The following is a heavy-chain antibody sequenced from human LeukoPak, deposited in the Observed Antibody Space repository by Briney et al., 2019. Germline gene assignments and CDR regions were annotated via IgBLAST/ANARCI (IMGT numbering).Heavy chain of an antibody. CDR3: AADTLRITMVRIPRYYYYGMDV. J-gene: IGHJ6*02. D-gene: IGHD3-10*01. Sequence: SVKVSCKASGFTFTSSAMQWVRQARGQRLEWIGWIVVGSGNTNYAQKFQERVTITRDMCTSTAYMELSSLRSEDTAVYYCAADTLRITMVRIPRYYYYGMDVWGQGTTVTVSS. V-gene: IGHV1-58*02. CDR2: IVVGSGNT. CDR1: GFTFTSSA.